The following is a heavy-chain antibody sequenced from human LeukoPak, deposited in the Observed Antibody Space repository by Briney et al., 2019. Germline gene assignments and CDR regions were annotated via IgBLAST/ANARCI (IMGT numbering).Heavy chain of an antibody. J-gene: IGHJ4*02. V-gene: IGHV3-23*01. D-gene: IGHD3-22*01. CDR3: AKGGRYYVNSDYYKIDC. CDR1: GFTFSSYA. Sequence: GGSLRLSCAASGFTFSSYAMSWVRQAPGKGLEWVSAISGSGGSTYYTDSVKGRFTISRDNSKNTLYLQMNSLRAEDTAAYYCAKGGRYYVNSDYYKIDCWGQGTLVTVSS. CDR2: ISGSGGST.